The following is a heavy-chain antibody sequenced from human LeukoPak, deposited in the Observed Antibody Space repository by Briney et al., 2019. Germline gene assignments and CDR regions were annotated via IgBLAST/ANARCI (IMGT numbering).Heavy chain of an antibody. CDR1: GGSLSSYY. CDR3: ARIAAVRFGP. D-gene: IGHD6-13*01. V-gene: IGHV4-59*01. Sequence: SETLSLTCTVSGGSLSSYYWSWLRQPPGKGLEWIGYIYYSGSTNYNPSLKSRVTISVDTSKNQFSLKLSSVTAADTAVYYCARIAAVRFGPWGQGTLVTVSS. CDR2: IYYSGST. J-gene: IGHJ5*02.